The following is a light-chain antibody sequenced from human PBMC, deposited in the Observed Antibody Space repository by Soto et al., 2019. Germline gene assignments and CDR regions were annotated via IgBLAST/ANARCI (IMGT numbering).Light chain of an antibody. CDR1: QGLSGW. CDR2: KTS. V-gene: IGKV1-5*03. Sequence: IQMTQSPSTLSASVGDRVTITCRASQGLSGWLAWYQQKPGKAPKLLIYKTSSLESGVPSRLSGSGAGTEFTLTIRSLQPDDFATYYCLQYNSLYTFGQGTKLEIK. CDR3: LQYNSLYT. J-gene: IGKJ2*01.